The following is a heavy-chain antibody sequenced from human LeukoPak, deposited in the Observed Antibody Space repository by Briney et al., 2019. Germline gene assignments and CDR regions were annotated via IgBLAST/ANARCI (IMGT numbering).Heavy chain of an antibody. V-gene: IGHV3-74*01. Sequence: GGSLRLSCAASGFTFSSYWMHWVRQAPGKGLVWVSRINSDGSSTSYADSVKGRFTISRDNAKNTLYLQMNSLRAEDTAVYYCARDDRYYYGSGSYDAPGYYYYYGMDVWGQGTTVTVSS. CDR1: GFTFSSYW. CDR3: ARDDRYYYGSGSYDAPGYYYYYGMDV. J-gene: IGHJ6*02. CDR2: INSDGSST. D-gene: IGHD3-10*01.